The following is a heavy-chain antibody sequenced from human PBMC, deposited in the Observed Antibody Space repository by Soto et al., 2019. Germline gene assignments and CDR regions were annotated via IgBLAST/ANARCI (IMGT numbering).Heavy chain of an antibody. CDR3: ARQSGLRYFDWLPNPPDY. CDR1: GGSISSSSYY. Sequence: SETLSLTCTVSGGSISSSSYYWGWIRQPPGKGLEWIGSIYYSGSTYYNPSLKSRVTISVDTSKNQFSLKLSSVTAADTAVYYCARQSGLRYFDWLPNPPDYWGQGTLVTVSS. D-gene: IGHD3-9*01. V-gene: IGHV4-39*01. CDR2: IYYSGST. J-gene: IGHJ4*02.